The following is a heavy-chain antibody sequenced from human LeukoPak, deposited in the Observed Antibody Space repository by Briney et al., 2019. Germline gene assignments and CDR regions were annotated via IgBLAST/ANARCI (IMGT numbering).Heavy chain of an antibody. CDR1: GFTFSSYA. D-gene: IGHD3-10*01. J-gene: IGHJ4*02. CDR2: ISYDGSNK. V-gene: IGHV3-30-3*01. Sequence: PGGSLRLSCAASGFTFSSYAMHWVRQAPGKGLEWEAVISYDGSNKYYADSVKGRFTISRDNSKNTLYLQMNSLRAEDTAVYYCAREVLLWFGESPPYFDYWGQGTLVTVSS. CDR3: AREVLLWFGESPPYFDY.